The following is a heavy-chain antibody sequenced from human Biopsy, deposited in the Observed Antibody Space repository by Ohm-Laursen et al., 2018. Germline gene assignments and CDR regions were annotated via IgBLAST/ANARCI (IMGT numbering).Heavy chain of an antibody. CDR1: GFTFENYA. Sequence: SLRLSCSASGFTFENYAMNWVRQAPGKGLEWVSGISWNSGSVVYADSVKGRFTVSRDNAKNSLYLQMHSLRAEDTAFYYCAKASGYSSGWPIDYWGQGNLVTVSS. CDR2: ISWNSGSV. CDR3: AKASGYSSGWPIDY. D-gene: IGHD6-19*01. V-gene: IGHV3-9*01. J-gene: IGHJ4*02.